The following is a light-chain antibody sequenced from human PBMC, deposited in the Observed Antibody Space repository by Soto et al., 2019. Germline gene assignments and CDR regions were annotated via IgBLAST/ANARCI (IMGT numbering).Light chain of an antibody. CDR3: QQSYSTPRT. CDR1: QSISNS. Sequence: DIQMTQSPSSLSASVGDRVTITCRASQSISNSLNWYQQKPGKAPNLLIYAASRLQSGVPSRFSCSGSGTDFTLTISSLQPEDFATFYCQQSYSTPRTFGQVTKLEIK. CDR2: AAS. V-gene: IGKV1-39*01. J-gene: IGKJ2*01.